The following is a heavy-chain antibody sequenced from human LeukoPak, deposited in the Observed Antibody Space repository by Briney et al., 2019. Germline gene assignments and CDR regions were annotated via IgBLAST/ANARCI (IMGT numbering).Heavy chain of an antibody. J-gene: IGHJ4*02. CDR2: IYTSGST. CDR1: GGSISSYY. V-gene: IGHV4-4*07. Sequence: SETLSLTCTVSGGSISSYYWSWIRQPAGKGLEWIGCIYTSGSTNYNPSLKSRVTMSVATSKNQFSLKLSSVTAADTAVYYCERDQGSSWYDYWGQGTLVTVSS. CDR3: ERDQGSSWYDY. D-gene: IGHD6-13*01.